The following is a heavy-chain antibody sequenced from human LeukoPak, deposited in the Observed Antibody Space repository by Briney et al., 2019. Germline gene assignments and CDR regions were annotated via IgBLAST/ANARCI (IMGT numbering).Heavy chain of an antibody. CDR2: IYSGGST. J-gene: IGHJ6*04. D-gene: IGHD6-19*01. V-gene: IGHV3-53*01. CDR3: SSGWYHYYYGMDV. Sequence: GGSLRLSCAASGFTVSSNYTSWVRQAPGKGLEWVSVIYSGGSTYYADSVKGRFTISRDNSKNTLYLQMNSLRAEDTAVYYCSSGWYHYYYGMDVWGRGTTVTVSS. CDR1: GFTVSSNY.